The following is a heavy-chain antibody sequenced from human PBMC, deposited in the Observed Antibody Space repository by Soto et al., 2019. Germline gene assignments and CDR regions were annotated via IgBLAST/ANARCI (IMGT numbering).Heavy chain of an antibody. J-gene: IGHJ4*02. CDR3: ARLMYTNVWYEGFDY. Sequence: GESLKISCKGSGYSFTSYWIGWVRQMPGKGLEWMGIIYPGASDTRYSPSFQGQVTISADKSISTAYLQWSSLKASDTAMYYCARLMYTNVWYEGFDYWGQGTLVTVSS. V-gene: IGHV5-51*01. CDR2: IYPGASDT. CDR1: GYSFTSYW. D-gene: IGHD6-19*01.